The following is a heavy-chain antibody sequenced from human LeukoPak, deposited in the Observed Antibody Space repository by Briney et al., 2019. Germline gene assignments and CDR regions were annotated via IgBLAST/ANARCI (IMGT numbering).Heavy chain of an antibody. CDR1: GDSVSSNSAA. D-gene: IGHD6-19*01. CDR2: TYYRSKWYN. CDR3: ARGRVITVAGRPTLRYFDY. J-gene: IGHJ4*02. Sequence: SQTLSLTCAISGDSVSSNSAAWNWIRQSPSRGLEWLGRTYYRSKWYNDYAGSVKSRITINPDTSKNQFSLQLNSVTPEDTAVYYCARGRVITVAGRPTLRYFDYWGQGTLVTVSS. V-gene: IGHV6-1*01.